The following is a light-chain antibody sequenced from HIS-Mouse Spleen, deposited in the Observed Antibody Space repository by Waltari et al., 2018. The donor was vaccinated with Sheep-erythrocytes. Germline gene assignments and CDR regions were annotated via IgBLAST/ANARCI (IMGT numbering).Light chain of an antibody. CDR3: CSYAGSYNHV. CDR1: SSDLGGYNY. CDR2: DVS. J-gene: IGLJ1*01. V-gene: IGLV2-11*01. Sequence: QSALTQPRPVSGSPGQSVTISCTGTSSDLGGYNYVPWYQQHPGKAPKLMIYDVSKRPSGVPDRFSGSKSGNTASLTISGLQAEDEADYYCCSYAGSYNHVFATGTKVTVL.